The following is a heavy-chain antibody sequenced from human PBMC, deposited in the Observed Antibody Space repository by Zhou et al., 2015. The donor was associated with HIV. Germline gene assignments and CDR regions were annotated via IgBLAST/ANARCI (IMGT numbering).Heavy chain of an antibody. CDR2: ISFDGKNK. V-gene: IGHV3-30*04. J-gene: IGHJ4*02. D-gene: IGHD5-24*01. CDR1: GFRFNDYY. Sequence: QVQLVEAGGGLVKPGGSLRLSCVASGFRFNDYYMSWIRQAPGKGLEWVAIISFDGKNKYYAGPVKGRFTISRDNHKNVVYLQMNSLRGEDTAMYYCARDLGWLQYFDYWGQGTLVTVPS. CDR3: ARDLGWLQYFDY.